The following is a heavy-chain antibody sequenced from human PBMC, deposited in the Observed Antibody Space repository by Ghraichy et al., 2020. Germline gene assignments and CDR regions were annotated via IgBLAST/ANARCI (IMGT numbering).Heavy chain of an antibody. D-gene: IGHD6-6*01. Sequence: GESLNISCAASGFTFSDYYMSWIRQAPGKGLEWVSYISSSSSYTNYADSVKGRFTISRDNAKNSLYLQMNSLRAEDTAVYYCARDNSSSSFNWFDPWGQGTLVTVSS. CDR3: ARDNSSSSFNWFDP. V-gene: IGHV3-11*06. J-gene: IGHJ5*02. CDR1: GFTFSDYY. CDR2: ISSSSSYT.